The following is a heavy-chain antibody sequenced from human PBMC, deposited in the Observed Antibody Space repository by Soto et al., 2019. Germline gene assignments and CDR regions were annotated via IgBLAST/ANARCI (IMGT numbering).Heavy chain of an antibody. CDR2: ISSSSSYI. V-gene: IGHV3-21*01. D-gene: IGHD2-2*01. CDR3: ARDIVVVPAAMYSSGLVQGAFDI. J-gene: IGHJ3*02. CDR1: GFTFSSYS. Sequence: GGSLRLSCAASGFTFSSYSMNWVRQAPGKGLEWVSSISSSSSYIYYADSVKGRFTISRDNAKNSLYLQMNSLRAEDTAVYYCARDIVVVPAAMYSSGLVQGAFDIWGQGTMVTVSS.